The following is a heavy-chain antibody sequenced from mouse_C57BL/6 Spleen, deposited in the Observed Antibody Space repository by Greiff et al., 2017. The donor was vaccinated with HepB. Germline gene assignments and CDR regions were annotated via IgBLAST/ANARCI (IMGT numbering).Heavy chain of an antibody. J-gene: IGHJ3*01. V-gene: IGHV1-55*01. Sequence: QVQLQQPGAELVKPGASVKMSCKASGYTFTSYWITWVKQRPGQGLEWIGDIYPGSGSTNYNEKFKSKATLTVDTSSITAYMQLSSLTSEDSAVYYCARRDYGYAWFAYWGQGTLVTVSA. D-gene: IGHD2-2*01. CDR2: IYPGSGST. CDR1: GYTFTSYW. CDR3: ARRDYGYAWFAY.